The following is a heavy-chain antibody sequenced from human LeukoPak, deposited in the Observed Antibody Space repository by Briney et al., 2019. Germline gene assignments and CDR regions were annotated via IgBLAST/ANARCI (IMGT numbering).Heavy chain of an antibody. CDR1: GFMFSNSW. V-gene: IGHV3-7*01. J-gene: IGHJ4*02. D-gene: IGHD5-12*01. CDR2: INEDGRDK. Sequence: GGSLRLSCAASGFMFSNSWMTWVRQAPGKGLEWVANINEDGRDKYYVDSVKGRFTISRFNAGNSLFLQMDRLTAEDTGVYYCARGRGTPDHWGQGTLVSVSS. CDR3: ARGRGTPDH.